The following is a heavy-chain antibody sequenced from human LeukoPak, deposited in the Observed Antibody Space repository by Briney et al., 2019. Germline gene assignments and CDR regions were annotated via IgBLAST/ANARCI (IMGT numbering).Heavy chain of an antibody. CDR3: AKAPLRFLEWLRDY. D-gene: IGHD3-3*01. Sequence: GGSLRLSCAASGFTFDDYAMHWVRQAPGKGLEWVSGISWNSGSIGYADSVKGRFTISRDNAKNSLYLQMNSLGAEDTAVYYCAKAPLRFLEWLRDYWGQGTLVTVSS. CDR1: GFTFDDYA. J-gene: IGHJ4*02. V-gene: IGHV3-9*01. CDR2: ISWNSGSI.